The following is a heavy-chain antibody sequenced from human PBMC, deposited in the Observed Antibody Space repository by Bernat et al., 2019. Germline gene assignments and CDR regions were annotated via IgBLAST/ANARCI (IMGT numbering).Heavy chain of an antibody. V-gene: IGHV1-46*01. Sequence: QVQLVQSGAEVKKPGASVKVSCKASGYTFTSYYMHWVRQAPGQGLEWMGIINPSGVSTSYAQKLQGRVTMTRDTSTSTVYMELSSLRSEDTAVYYCARGGYYYDSSGYYYYFDYWGQGTLVTVSS. CDR1: GYTFTSYY. CDR2: INPSGVST. CDR3: ARGGYYYDSSGYYYYFDY. D-gene: IGHD3-22*01. J-gene: IGHJ4*02.